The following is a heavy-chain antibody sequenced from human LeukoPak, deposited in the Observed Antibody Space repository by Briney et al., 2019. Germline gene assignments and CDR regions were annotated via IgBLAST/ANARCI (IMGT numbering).Heavy chain of an antibody. CDR3: AKDRTRTTFG. CDR1: GFTFSSYA. Sequence: GGSLRLSGAASGFTFSSYAMSWVRQAPGKGLEWVSAISASGGDTYYADSVKGRFTISRDNSKNTLFVQMDSLRAEDTAVYYCAKDRTRTTFGGGQGTLVTVSS. D-gene: IGHD1-1*01. J-gene: IGHJ4*02. CDR2: ISASGGDT. V-gene: IGHV3-23*01.